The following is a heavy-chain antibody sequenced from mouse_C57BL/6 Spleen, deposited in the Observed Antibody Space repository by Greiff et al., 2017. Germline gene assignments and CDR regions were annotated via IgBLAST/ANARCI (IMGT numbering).Heavy chain of an antibody. Sequence: VQLQQPGTELVKPGASVKLSCKASGYTFTSYWMHWVKQRPGQGLEWIGNINPSNGGTNYNEKFKSKATLTVDKSSSTADMQLSSLTSEDSAVYYCAREAYYGSSYWYFDVWGTGTTVTVSS. D-gene: IGHD1-1*01. V-gene: IGHV1-53*01. J-gene: IGHJ1*03. CDR2: INPSNGGT. CDR3: AREAYYGSSYWYFDV. CDR1: GYTFTSYW.